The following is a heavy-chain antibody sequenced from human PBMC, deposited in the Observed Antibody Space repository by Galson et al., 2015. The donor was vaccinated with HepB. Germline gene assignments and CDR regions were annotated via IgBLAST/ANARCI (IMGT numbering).Heavy chain of an antibody. Sequence: SCKASGFTFTGSAVQWVRQARGQRLEWIGWIVVGSGNAYYAQKFQERVTITRDMSTSTAYMELRSLTSEDTAVYYCAAADFGSGSYYNGIDYWGQGTLVTVSS. CDR1: GFTFTGSA. CDR3: AAADFGSGSYYNGIDY. CDR2: IVVGSGNA. J-gene: IGHJ4*02. D-gene: IGHD3-10*01. V-gene: IGHV1-58*01.